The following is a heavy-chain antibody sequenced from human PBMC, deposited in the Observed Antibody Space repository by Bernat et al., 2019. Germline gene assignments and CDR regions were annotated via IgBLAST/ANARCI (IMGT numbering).Heavy chain of an antibody. J-gene: IGHJ4*02. CDR3: ARHSYYDILTGYYWAFDY. V-gene: IGHV4-39*01. CDR1: GGSISSSSYY. CDR2: IYYSGST. D-gene: IGHD3-9*01. Sequence: QLQLQESGPGLVKPSETLSLTCTVSGGSISSSSYYWGWIRQPPGKGLEWIGSIYYSGSTYYNPSLKSRVTISVDTSKNQFSLKLSSVTAADTAVYYCARHSYYDILTGYYWAFDYWGQGTLVTVSS.